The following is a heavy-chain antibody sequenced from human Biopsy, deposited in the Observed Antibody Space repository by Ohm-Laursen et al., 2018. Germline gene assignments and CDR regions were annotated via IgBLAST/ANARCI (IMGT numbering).Heavy chain of an antibody. Sequence: SLRLSCAAFRFTFSGYWMNWVRQAPGKGLEWVSRFNSDGTDTTYADSVKGRFTISRDNAKNTLYLQMNSLRVEDTAVYYCAKAGRGYIDYWGQGTLVIVSS. CDR1: RFTFSGYW. CDR3: AKAGRGYIDY. CDR2: FNSDGTDT. J-gene: IGHJ4*02. V-gene: IGHV3-74*01. D-gene: IGHD5-18*01.